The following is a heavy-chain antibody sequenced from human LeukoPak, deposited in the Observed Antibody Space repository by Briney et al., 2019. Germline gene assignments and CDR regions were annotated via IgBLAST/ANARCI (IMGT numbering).Heavy chain of an antibody. V-gene: IGHV3-23*01. D-gene: IGHD4-17*01. Sequence: GGSLRLSCAASGFTFSSYAMSWVRQAPGKGLEWVSAISGSGGSTYYADSVKGRFTISRDNSKNTLYLQMNSLRAEDTAVYYCAKTGGHDDGDYVAQMFDYWGQGTLVTVSS. CDR3: AKTGGHDDGDYVAQMFDY. CDR1: GFTFSSYA. CDR2: ISGSGGST. J-gene: IGHJ4*02.